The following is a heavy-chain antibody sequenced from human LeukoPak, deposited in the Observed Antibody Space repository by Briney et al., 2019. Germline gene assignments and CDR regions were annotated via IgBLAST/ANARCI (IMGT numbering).Heavy chain of an antibody. D-gene: IGHD3-9*01. CDR2: ISYDGSNK. Sequence: GGSLRLSCAASGFTFSSYWMSWVRQAPGKGLEWVAVISYDGSNKYYADSVKGRFTISRDNSKNTLYLQMNSLRAEDTAVYYCARAIDILTGYYDYWGQGTLVTVSS. CDR1: GFTFSSYW. CDR3: ARAIDILTGYYDY. J-gene: IGHJ4*02. V-gene: IGHV3-30-3*01.